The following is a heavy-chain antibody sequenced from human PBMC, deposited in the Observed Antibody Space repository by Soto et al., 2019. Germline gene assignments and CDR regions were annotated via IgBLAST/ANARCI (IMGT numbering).Heavy chain of an antibody. J-gene: IGHJ4*02. V-gene: IGHV3-30*18. CDR3: EKARVRIVLANSFDS. CDR2: ISDDGDKR. Sequence: PGGSLRLSCVGSGFTFSNCGMHWVRQPPGKGLEWVALISDDGDKRYYADSVRGRLIISRDNSKDKLYLQMHSLGPDETSLYFCEKARVRIVLANSFDSWGQGTPVTVSS. CDR1: GFTFSNCG. D-gene: IGHD2-15*01.